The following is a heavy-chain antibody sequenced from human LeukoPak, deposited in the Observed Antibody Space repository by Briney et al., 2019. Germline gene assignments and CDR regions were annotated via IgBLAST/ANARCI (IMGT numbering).Heavy chain of an antibody. V-gene: IGHV3-23*01. J-gene: IGHJ4*02. Sequence: GGSLRLSCAASGFTFSSYAMSWVRQAPGKGLEWVSAISGSGGSTYYADSVKGRFTISRDNSKNTLCLQMNSLRAEDTAVYYCAAHRITMIVVAKYYFDYWGQGTLVTVSS. CDR3: AAHRITMIVVAKYYFDY. CDR2: ISGSGGST. D-gene: IGHD3-22*01. CDR1: GFTFSSYA.